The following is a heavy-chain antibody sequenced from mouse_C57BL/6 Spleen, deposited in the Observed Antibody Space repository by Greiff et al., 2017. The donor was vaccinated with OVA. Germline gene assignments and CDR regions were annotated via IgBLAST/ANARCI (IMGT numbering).Heavy chain of an antibody. Sequence: QVQLKQPGAELVKPGASVKLSCKASGYTFTSYWMHWVKQRPRQGLEWIGMIHPNSGSTNYNEKFKSKATLTVDKSSSTAYMQLSSLTSEDSAVYYCAREGGYGNFYWGQGTTLTVSS. J-gene: IGHJ2*01. CDR3: AREGGYGNFY. V-gene: IGHV1-64*01. CDR2: IHPNSGST. CDR1: GYTFTSYW. D-gene: IGHD2-1*01.